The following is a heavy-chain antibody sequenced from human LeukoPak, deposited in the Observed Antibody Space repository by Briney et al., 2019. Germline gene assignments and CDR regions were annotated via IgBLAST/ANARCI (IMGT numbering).Heavy chain of an antibody. J-gene: IGHJ4*02. CDR2: IKSKTDGGTT. CDR3: TTDYPYYYGSSGYYFDY. CDR1: GFTFSNAW. D-gene: IGHD3-22*01. Sequence: GGSLRLSCAASGFTFSNAWMSWVRQAPGKGLEWVGRIKSKTDGGTTDYAAPMKGRFTISRDDSKNTLYLQMNSLKTEDTAVYYCTTDYPYYYGSSGYYFDYWGQGTLVTVSS. V-gene: IGHV3-15*01.